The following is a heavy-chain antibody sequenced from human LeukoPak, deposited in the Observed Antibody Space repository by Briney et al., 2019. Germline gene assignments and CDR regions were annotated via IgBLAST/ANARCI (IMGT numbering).Heavy chain of an antibody. Sequence: PSETLSLTCAVYGGSFSGYYWSWIRQPPGKGLEWIGEINHSGSTNYNPSLKSRVTISVDTSKNQFSLKLSSVTAADTAVYYCARERRPAYCSSTSCKRGTFDYWGQGTLVTVSS. CDR2: INHSGST. J-gene: IGHJ4*02. D-gene: IGHD2-2*01. V-gene: IGHV4-34*01. CDR1: GGSFSGYY. CDR3: ARERRPAYCSSTSCKRGTFDY.